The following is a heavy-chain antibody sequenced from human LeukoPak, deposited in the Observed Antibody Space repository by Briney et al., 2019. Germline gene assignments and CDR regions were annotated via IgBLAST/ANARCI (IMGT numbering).Heavy chain of an antibody. D-gene: IGHD2-15*01. J-gene: IGHJ4*02. Sequence: WVTVSCKASGYSFIGYYLLWVRQAPGQGLEWMGWINPSNGGTYYVQKFQGRVTMTRDTSITTAFMELSNLRSDDTAVYYCARVPVAGLFDYWGQGTLVTVS. V-gene: IGHV1-2*02. CDR2: INPSNGGT. CDR1: GYSFIGYY. CDR3: ARVPVAGLFDY.